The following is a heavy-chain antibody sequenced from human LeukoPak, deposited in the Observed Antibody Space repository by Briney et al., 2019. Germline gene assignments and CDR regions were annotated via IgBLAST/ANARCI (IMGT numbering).Heavy chain of an antibody. CDR1: GFTVSTNY. Sequence: GGSLRLSCAASGFTVSTNYMSWVRQAPGKGLEWISVIYSGSSTYYADSVKGRFTISRDSSKNTLNLQMNSLRAEDTAVYYCARGVRGVLFDYWGQGTLVTVSS. D-gene: IGHD3-10*01. CDR3: ARGVRGVLFDY. CDR2: IYSGSST. J-gene: IGHJ4*02. V-gene: IGHV3-53*01.